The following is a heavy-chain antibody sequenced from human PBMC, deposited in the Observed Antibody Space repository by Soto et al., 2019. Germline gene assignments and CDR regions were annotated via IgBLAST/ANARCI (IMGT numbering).Heavy chain of an antibody. CDR2: ISYDGSNK. D-gene: IGHD6-19*01. CDR1: GFTFSSYG. J-gene: IGHJ6*02. V-gene: IGHV3-30*18. Sequence: GGSLRLSCAASGFTFSSYGMHWVRQAPGKGLEWVAVISYDGSNKYYADSVKGRFTISRDNSKNTLYLQMNSLRAEDTAVYYCAKSYSILKQWLVHYYYHYGMDVWGQGTTVTVSS. CDR3: AKSYSILKQWLVHYYYHYGMDV.